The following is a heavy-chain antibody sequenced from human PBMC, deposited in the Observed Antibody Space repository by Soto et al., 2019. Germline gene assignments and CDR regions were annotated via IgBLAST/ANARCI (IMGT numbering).Heavy chain of an antibody. V-gene: IGHV3-23*01. Sequence: PGGSLRLSCAASGFTFSSYAMSWVRQAPGKGLEWVSAISGSGGSTYYADSVKGRFTISRDNSKNTLYLQMNSLRAEDTAVYYCAKDEVSIVAKSLAHWGQGTLVTVSS. CDR2: ISGSGGST. D-gene: IGHD5-12*01. J-gene: IGHJ4*02. CDR3: AKDEVSIVAKSLAH. CDR1: GFTFSSYA.